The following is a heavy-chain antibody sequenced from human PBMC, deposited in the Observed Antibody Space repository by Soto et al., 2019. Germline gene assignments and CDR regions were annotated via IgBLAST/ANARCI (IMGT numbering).Heavy chain of an antibody. CDR1: GGTFSSYA. CDR3: ARDTSSGWPQRSPDYYYYGMDV. CDR2: IIPIFGTA. V-gene: IGHV1-69*01. J-gene: IGHJ6*02. Sequence: QVQLVQSGAEVKKPGSSVKVSCKASGGTFSSYAISWVRQAPGQGLEWMGGIIPIFGTANYAQKFQGKVTITADESTNTAYMELSSLRSEDTAVYYCARDTSSGWPQRSPDYYYYGMDVWGQGTTVTVSS. D-gene: IGHD6-19*01.